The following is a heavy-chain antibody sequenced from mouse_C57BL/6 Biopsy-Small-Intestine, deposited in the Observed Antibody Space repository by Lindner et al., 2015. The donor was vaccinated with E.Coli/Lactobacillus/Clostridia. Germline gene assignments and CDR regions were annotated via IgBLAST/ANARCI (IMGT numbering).Heavy chain of an antibody. CDR2: IDPENGNT. D-gene: IGHD2-5*01. V-gene: IGHV14-4*01. Sequence: VKLSCTASGFNIKDDYMHWVKQRPEQGLEWIGWIDPENGNTEYASKFQGKATITADTSSNTAYLQLSSLTSEDTAVYYCTTGSNYYFDYWGQGTTLTVSS. CDR3: TTGSNYYFDY. CDR1: GFNIKDDY. J-gene: IGHJ2*01.